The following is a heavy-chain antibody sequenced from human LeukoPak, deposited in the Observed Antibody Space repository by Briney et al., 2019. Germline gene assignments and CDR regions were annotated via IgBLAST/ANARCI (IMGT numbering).Heavy chain of an antibody. J-gene: IGHJ5*02. V-gene: IGHV3-48*01. CDR1: GFTFSSYS. Sequence: GGSLRLSCAASGFTFSSYSMNWVRQAPGKGLEWVSYISSSSSTIYYADPVKGRFTISRDNAKNSLYLQMNSLRAEDTAVYYCATLEDIVVVPAAPLHWFDPWGQGTLVTVSS. CDR2: ISSSSSTI. D-gene: IGHD2-2*01. CDR3: ATLEDIVVVPAAPLHWFDP.